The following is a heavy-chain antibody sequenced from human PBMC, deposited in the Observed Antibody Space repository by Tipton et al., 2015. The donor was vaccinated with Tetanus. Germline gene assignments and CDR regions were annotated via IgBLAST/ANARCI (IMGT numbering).Heavy chain of an antibody. CDR1: GGSISSYY. Sequence: TLSLTCTVSGGSISSYYWSWIRQPAGKGLEWIGRIYTSGSANYNPPLKSRVTMSVDTSKNQFSLKLSSVTAADTAVYYCARERYRTGSCSGGSCYSFWFDPWGQGTLVTVSS. CDR3: ARERYRTGSCSGGSCYSFWFDP. CDR2: IYTSGSA. D-gene: IGHD2-15*01. V-gene: IGHV4-4*07. J-gene: IGHJ5*02.